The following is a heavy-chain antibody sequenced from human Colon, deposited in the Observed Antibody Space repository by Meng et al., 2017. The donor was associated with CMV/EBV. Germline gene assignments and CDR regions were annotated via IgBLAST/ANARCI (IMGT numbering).Heavy chain of an antibody. Sequence: GGSLRLSCAASGFSFSNYEVNWVRQAPGKGLEWISYISSSGRTIYYADSVRGRFTISRDNARNSLFLQMNTLRADDTAVYYCVRTPAAATGWFDPWGQGTLVTVSS. CDR2: ISSSGRTI. CDR3: VRTPAAATGWFDP. D-gene: IGHD6-13*01. CDR1: GFSFSNYE. V-gene: IGHV3-48*03. J-gene: IGHJ5*02.